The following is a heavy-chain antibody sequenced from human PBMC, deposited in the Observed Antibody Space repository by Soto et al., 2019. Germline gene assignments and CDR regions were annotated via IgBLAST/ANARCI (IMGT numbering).Heavy chain of an antibody. CDR1: GFTFSTYT. D-gene: IGHD6-19*01. Sequence: SLRLSCAASGFTFSTYTMHWVRQAPGKGLEWVAVTSYDGNNKYYADSVKGRFTISRDNSKSTLYLQMNSLKIEDTAVYYCVRDPHTSGRFEWVSMTLSIDFDYWGQGTLVTVSS. CDR2: TSYDGNNK. CDR3: VRDPHTSGRFEWVSMTLSIDFDY. J-gene: IGHJ4*02. V-gene: IGHV3-30-3*01.